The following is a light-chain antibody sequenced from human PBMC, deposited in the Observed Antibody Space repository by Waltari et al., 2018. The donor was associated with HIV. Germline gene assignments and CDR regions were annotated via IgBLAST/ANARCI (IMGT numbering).Light chain of an antibody. CDR3: HQRGNWPLT. CDR1: RSVSSY. Sequence: EIVLTQSPDTLSLYPGERATLSCRASRSVSSYLAWYQQKPGQAPRLLIYDASNRATGIPARFSGSGSGTDFTLTISSLEPEDFAVYYCHQRGNWPLTFGPGTKVDIK. J-gene: IGKJ3*01. CDR2: DAS. V-gene: IGKV3-11*01.